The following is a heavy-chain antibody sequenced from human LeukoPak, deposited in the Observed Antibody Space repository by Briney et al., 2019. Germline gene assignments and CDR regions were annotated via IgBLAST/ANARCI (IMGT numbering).Heavy chain of an antibody. CDR2: ISYSGST. J-gene: IGHJ4*02. CDR3: AKYVWGSYPTFEDY. Sequence: SVTLSLTCTVSGGSISSYYWSWIRQPPGKGLEWIGYISYSGSTNYNPSLKSRVTMSVDTSKNQFSLKLSSVTAADTAVYYCAKYVWGSYPTFEDYWGQGTLVTVSS. V-gene: IGHV4-59*01. D-gene: IGHD3-16*02. CDR1: GGSISSYY.